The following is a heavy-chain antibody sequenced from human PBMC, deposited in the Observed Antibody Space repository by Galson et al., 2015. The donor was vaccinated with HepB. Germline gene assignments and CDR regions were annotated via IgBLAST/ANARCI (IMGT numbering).Heavy chain of an antibody. Sequence: SLRLSCAASGFTFSSYNMNWVRQAPGTGLEWVSYITSSSSTIYYADSVKGRFTVSRDNAKNSLYLQMNSLRDKDTAVYYCARDIGQGGWNYFPNWSDPWGQGTLVTVSS. D-gene: IGHD1-7*01. CDR2: ITSSSSTI. V-gene: IGHV3-48*02. CDR1: GFTFSSYN. CDR3: ARDIGQGGWNYFPNWSDP. J-gene: IGHJ5*02.